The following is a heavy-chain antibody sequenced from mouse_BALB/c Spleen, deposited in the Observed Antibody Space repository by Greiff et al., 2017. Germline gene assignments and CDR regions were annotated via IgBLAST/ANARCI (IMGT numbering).Heavy chain of an antibody. V-gene: IGHV1-81*01. J-gene: IGHJ1*03. CDR1: GYTFTDYV. CDR3: ARYYYGSSYWYFDV. CDR2: IYPGSGST. Sequence: QVQLQQSGPELVKPGASVKMSCKASGYTFTDYVISWVKQRTGQGLEWIGEIYPGSGSTYYNEKFKGKATLTADKSSNTAYMQLSSLTSEDSAVYFCARYYYGSSYWYFDVWGTGTTVTVSS. D-gene: IGHD1-1*01.